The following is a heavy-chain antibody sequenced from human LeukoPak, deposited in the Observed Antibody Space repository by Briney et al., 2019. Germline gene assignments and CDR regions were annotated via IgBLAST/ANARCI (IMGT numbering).Heavy chain of an antibody. J-gene: IGHJ4*02. Sequence: PSETLSLTCTVSGGSMKSYYWSWIRQPPGKGLEWIGYIYHTGGTNYSPSLKSRITISVDTSENTFSLKLRSVTAADTAVYYCASLSGTGSPDDYLGRGTLVSVSS. CDR3: ASLSGTGSPDDY. V-gene: IGHV4-59*01. CDR1: GGSMKSYY. D-gene: IGHD3/OR15-3a*01. CDR2: IYHTGGT.